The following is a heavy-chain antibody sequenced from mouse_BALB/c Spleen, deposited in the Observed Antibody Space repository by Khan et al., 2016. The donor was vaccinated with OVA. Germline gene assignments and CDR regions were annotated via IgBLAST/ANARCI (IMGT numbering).Heavy chain of an antibody. J-gene: IGHJ3*01. V-gene: IGHV7-3*02. Sequence: EVELVESGGGLVQPGGSLRLSCATSGFTFTDYYMSWVRQPPGKALEWLGFIRKKASGYTTEYSAYVKGRFTISRANYQRILYLQMNPLRAEDSATYYCSRVDYGYGFAYWGQGTLVTVSA. CDR2: IRKKASGYTT. D-gene: IGHD1-2*01. CDR3: SRVDYGYGFAY. CDR1: GFTFTDYY.